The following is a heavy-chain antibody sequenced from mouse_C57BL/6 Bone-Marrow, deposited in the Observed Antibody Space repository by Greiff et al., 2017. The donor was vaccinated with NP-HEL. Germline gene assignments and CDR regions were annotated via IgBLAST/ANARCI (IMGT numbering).Heavy chain of an antibody. Sequence: VQLQQSGPELVKPGASVKISCKASGYSFTDYNMNWVKQSNGKSLEWIGVINPNYGTTSYKQKFKGKATLTVDQSTSTAYMQLNSLTSEDSAVYYCARAYYYGSSPFAYWGHGTVVTVSA. V-gene: IGHV1-39*01. CDR1: GYSFTDYN. CDR2: INPNYGTT. CDR3: ARAYYYGSSPFAY. D-gene: IGHD1-1*01. J-gene: IGHJ3*01.